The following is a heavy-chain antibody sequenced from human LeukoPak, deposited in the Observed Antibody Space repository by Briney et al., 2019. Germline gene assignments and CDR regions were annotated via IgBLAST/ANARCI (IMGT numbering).Heavy chain of an antibody. D-gene: IGHD3-10*01. CDR1: GFTFSSHA. V-gene: IGHV3-7*01. CDR2: IKQDGSEK. J-gene: IGHJ4*02. CDR3: ARDLRLWFREFNFDY. Sequence: PGGSLRLSCAASGFTFSSHAMSWVRQAPGKGLEWVANIKQDGSEKYYVDSVKGRFTISRDNAKNSLYLQMNSLRAEDTAVYYCARDLRLWFREFNFDYWGQGTLVTVSS.